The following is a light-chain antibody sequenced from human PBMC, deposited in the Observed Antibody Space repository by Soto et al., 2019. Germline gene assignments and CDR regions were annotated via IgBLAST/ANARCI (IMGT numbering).Light chain of an antibody. CDR1: QSIGSW. Sequence: DIQMTQSPSTLSASVGDRVTITCRASQSIGSWLAWYQQKPGKAPKLLIYKASSLESGVPSRFSGSGSGTEFTLTISSLQPDDSATYYCQQYDSYWTFDQGTKVEIK. J-gene: IGKJ1*01. V-gene: IGKV1-5*03. CDR3: QQYDSYWT. CDR2: KAS.